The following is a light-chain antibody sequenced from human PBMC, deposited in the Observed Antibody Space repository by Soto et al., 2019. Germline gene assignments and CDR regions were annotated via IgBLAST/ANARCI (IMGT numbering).Light chain of an antibody. J-gene: IGLJ1*01. CDR1: SIDVGTYDY. CDR2: EVS. CDR3: CSYGGGNNFYV. Sequence: QSVLTQPPSACGSPGQSVTSSCALTSIDVGTYDYVSWYQHLPDKAPKLIIYEVSKRPSGVPDRFSGSKSGNTASLTVSGLQAEDEGDYYCCSYGGGNNFYVFGTGTKVTVL. V-gene: IGLV2-8*01.